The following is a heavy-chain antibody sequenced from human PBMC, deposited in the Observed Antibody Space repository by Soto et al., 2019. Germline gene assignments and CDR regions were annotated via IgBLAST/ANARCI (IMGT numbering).Heavy chain of an antibody. Sequence: SGGSLRLSCAASGYTFSSYWMHWVRQAPGKGLVWVSRINSDGSRTSYADFVKDRFTISRDNAKNTLYLQMNSLRAEDTAVYYCARDQSPDRSGWYRYYYDSSGSETKDAFDIWGQGTMVTVSS. CDR1: GYTFSSYW. D-gene: IGHD3-22*01. CDR3: ARDQSPDRSGWYRYYYDSSGSETKDAFDI. J-gene: IGHJ3*02. V-gene: IGHV3-74*01. CDR2: INSDGSRT.